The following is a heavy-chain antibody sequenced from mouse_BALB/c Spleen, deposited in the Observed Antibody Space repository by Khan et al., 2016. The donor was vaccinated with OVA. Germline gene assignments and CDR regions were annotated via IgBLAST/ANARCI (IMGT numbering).Heavy chain of an antibody. CDR2: ISYSGST. J-gene: IGHJ3*01. D-gene: IGHD1-2*01. Sequence: EVQLQESGPGLVKPSQSLSLTCTVTGYSITSDYAWNWIRQFPGNKLEWMGYISYSGSTSYNPSLKSRISITRDTSKNQFFLQLNCVTTEDTATYYCARGVRLTYWGQGTLVTVSA. CDR3: ARGVRLTY. V-gene: IGHV3-2*02. CDR1: GYSITSDYA.